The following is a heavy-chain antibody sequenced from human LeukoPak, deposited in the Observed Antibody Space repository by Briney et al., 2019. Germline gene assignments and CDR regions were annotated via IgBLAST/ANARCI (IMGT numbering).Heavy chain of an antibody. CDR2: ISGSGGST. Sequence: GGSLRLSCAASGFTFSSYAMSWVRQAPGKGLEWVSAISGSGGSTYYADSVKGRFTISRDNSKNTLYLQMNSLRAEDTAVYYCAKDEDYTISGNYYDALDVWGQGTLVTVS. D-gene: IGHD1-26*01. CDR1: GFTFSSYA. CDR3: AKDEDYTISGNYYDALDV. V-gene: IGHV3-23*01. J-gene: IGHJ3*01.